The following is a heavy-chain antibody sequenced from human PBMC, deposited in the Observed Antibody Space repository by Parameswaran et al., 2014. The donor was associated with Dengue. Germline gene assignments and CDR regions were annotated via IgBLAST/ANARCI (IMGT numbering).Heavy chain of an antibody. V-gene: IGHV3-33*01. D-gene: IGHD2-21*01. CDR2: IWYDGSNK. J-gene: IGHJ6*02. Sequence: VRQAPGKGLEWVAVIWYDGSNKYYADSVKGRFTISRDNSKNTLYLQMNSLRAEDTAVYYCARDTGEVGRVVIATLGYYYGMDVWGQGTTVTVSS. CDR3: ARDTGEVGRVVIATLGYYYGMDV.